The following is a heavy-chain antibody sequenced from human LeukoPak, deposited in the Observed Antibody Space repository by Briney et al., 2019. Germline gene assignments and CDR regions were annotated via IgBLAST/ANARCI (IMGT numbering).Heavy chain of an antibody. CDR1: GFTFSNYG. CDR2: IRYDGSNN. D-gene: IGHD3-10*01. Sequence: GGSLRLSCAASGFTFSNYGIHWVRQAPGKGLEWVAFIRYDGSNNYHADSLKGRFTISRDNSKNTVYLQMNSLRPEDTAVYYCAKGAIYLGLIVGEYFDHWGQGSLVTVSS. J-gene: IGHJ4*02. V-gene: IGHV3-30*02. CDR3: AKGAIYLGLIVGEYFDH.